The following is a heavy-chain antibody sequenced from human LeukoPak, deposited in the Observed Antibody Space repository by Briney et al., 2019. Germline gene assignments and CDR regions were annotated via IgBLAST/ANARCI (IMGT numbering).Heavy chain of an antibody. J-gene: IGHJ5*02. CDR2: ISAYNGNT. Sequence: ASVKVSCKASGYTFTSYGIIWVQQAPGQGLEWMGWISAYNGNTNYAQKLQGRVTMTTDTSTSTAYMELRSLRSDDTAVYYCARAILWFGEFSWFDPWGQGTLVTVSS. CDR3: ARAILWFGEFSWFDP. CDR1: GYTFTSYG. V-gene: IGHV1-18*01. D-gene: IGHD3-10*01.